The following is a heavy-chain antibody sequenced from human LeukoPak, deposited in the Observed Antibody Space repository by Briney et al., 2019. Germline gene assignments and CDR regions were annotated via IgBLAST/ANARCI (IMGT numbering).Heavy chain of an antibody. CDR1: GGSFSGYY. Sequence: SETLSLTCAVYGGSFSGYYWSWIRQPPGKGLEWIGEINHSGSTNYNPSLKSRVTISADTSKNQFPLKLSSVTAADTAVYYCARGYSYYYYYMDVWGKGTTVTVSS. J-gene: IGHJ6*03. D-gene: IGHD4-11*01. CDR2: INHSGST. V-gene: IGHV4-34*01. CDR3: ARGYSYYYYYMDV.